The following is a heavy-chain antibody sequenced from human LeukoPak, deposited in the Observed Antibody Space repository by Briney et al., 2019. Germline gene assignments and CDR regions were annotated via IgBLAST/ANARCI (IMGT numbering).Heavy chain of an antibody. CDR2: IYYSGST. D-gene: IGHD1-1*01. J-gene: IGHJ4*02. Sequence: PSETLSLTCTVSGGSISSYYWSWIRQPPGKGLEWIGYIYYSGSTNYNPSLKSRVTISVDTSKNQFSLKLSFVTAADTAVYYCARHSTASGYLNYFDYWGQGTLVTVSS. V-gene: IGHV4-59*08. CDR3: ARHSTASGYLNYFDY. CDR1: GGSISSYY.